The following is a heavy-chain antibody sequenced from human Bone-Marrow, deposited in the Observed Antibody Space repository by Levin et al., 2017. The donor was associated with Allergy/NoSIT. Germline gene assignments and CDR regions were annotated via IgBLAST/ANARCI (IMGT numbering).Heavy chain of an antibody. V-gene: IGHV1-69*13. CDR3: ARGGDRGYYYYYGMDG. D-gene: IGHD2-21*02. CDR2: IIPIFGTA. J-gene: IGHJ6*02. Sequence: SVKVSCKASGGTFSSYAISWVRQAPGQGLEWMGGIIPIFGTANYAQKFQGRVTITADESTSTAYMELSSLRSEDTAVYYWARGGDRGYYYYYGMDGWGQGTTVTVSS. CDR1: GGTFSSYA.